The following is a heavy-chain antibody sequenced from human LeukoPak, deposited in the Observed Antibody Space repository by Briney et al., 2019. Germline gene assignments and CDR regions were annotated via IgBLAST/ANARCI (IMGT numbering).Heavy chain of an antibody. Sequence: SETLSLTCAVYGGSFSGYYWSWIRQPPGKGLEWIGEINHSGSTNYNPSLKSRVTISVDTSKNQFSLKLSSVTAADTAVYYCVSPALSVAAAGTDYWGQGTLVTVSS. CDR3: VSPALSVAAAGTDY. J-gene: IGHJ4*02. D-gene: IGHD6-13*01. V-gene: IGHV4-34*01. CDR1: GGSFSGYY. CDR2: INHSGST.